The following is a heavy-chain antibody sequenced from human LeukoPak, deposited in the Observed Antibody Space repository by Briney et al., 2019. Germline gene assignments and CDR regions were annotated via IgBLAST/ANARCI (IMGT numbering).Heavy chain of an antibody. CDR3: ARSRIVGATTGYFQH. D-gene: IGHD1-26*01. J-gene: IGHJ1*01. CDR2: IYYSGST. V-gene: IGHV4-31*03. Sequence: SETLSLTCTVSGGSIISGGYYWSWIRQHPGKGLEWIGYIYYSGSTYYNPSLKSRVTISVDTSKNQFSLKLSSVTAADTAVYYCARSRIVGATTGYFQHWGQGTLVTVSS. CDR1: GGSIISGGYY.